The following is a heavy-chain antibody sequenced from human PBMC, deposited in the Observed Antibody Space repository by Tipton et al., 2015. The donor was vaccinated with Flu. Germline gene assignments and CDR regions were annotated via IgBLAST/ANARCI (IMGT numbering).Heavy chain of an antibody. CDR1: GFTFSDYY. CDR2: ISSSGSTI. D-gene: IGHD3-22*01. Sequence: GSLRLSCAASGFTFSDYYMSWIRQAPGKGLEWVSYISSSGSTIYYADSVKGRFTISRDNAKNSLYLQMNSLRAEDTAVYYCARVQLLGYDSSGSQHYFDYWGQGTLVTVSS. J-gene: IGHJ4*01. V-gene: IGHV3-11*04. CDR3: ARVQLLGYDSSGSQHYFDY.